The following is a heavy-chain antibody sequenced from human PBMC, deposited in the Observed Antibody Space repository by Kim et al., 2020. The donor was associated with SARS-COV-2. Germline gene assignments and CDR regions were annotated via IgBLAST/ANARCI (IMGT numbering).Heavy chain of an antibody. D-gene: IGHD3-10*01. Sequence: YAQKFQGRVTMTRDTSTSTVYMELSSLRSEDTAVYYCAREEGSGSYLLDYWGQGTLVTVSS. V-gene: IGHV1-46*01. CDR3: AREEGSGSYLLDY. J-gene: IGHJ4*02.